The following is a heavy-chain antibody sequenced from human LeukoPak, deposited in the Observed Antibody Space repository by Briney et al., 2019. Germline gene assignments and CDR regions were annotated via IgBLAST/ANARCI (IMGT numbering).Heavy chain of an antibody. V-gene: IGHV4-4*07. CDR1: SGSMNSYY. CDR3: ARHGYTASHYFLAY. J-gene: IGHJ4*02. Sequence: PSETLSLTCTVSSGSMNSYYWGWVRQPAGRGLEWIGRIYTTGKTDYDPSLKSRLTMSVDTSKRQFSLNLRSVSAADTAIYYCARHGYTASHYFLAYWSQGTLLSVSS. CDR2: IYTTGKT. D-gene: IGHD3-16*01.